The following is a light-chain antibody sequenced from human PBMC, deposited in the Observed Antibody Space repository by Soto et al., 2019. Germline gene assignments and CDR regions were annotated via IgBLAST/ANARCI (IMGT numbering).Light chain of an antibody. J-gene: IGKJ4*01. CDR3: QQLSRYPLT. V-gene: IGKV1-9*01. CDR1: QTISSG. CDR2: SAS. Sequence: DIQMSQSPSTLSGTVGDRVTITCRASQTISSGLAWYQQKPGKAPDLLIYSASTLQSGVPSRFSGSGSETEFSLTIRALQPEDFATYYCQQLSRYPLTFGGGSKVDIK.